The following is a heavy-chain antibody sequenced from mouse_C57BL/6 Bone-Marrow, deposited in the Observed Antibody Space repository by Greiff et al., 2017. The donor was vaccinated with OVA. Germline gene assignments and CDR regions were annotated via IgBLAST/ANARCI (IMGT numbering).Heavy chain of an antibody. J-gene: IGHJ4*01. CDR3: ARDSFYYYGSTLYAMDD. Sequence: QVQLQQSGPELVKPGASVKISCKASGYAFSSSWMNWVKQRPGKGLEWIGRIYPGDGDTNYNGKFKGKATLTADTSSSTAYMQLSSLTSEDSAVYFCARDSFYYYGSTLYAMDDWGQGTSVTVSS. V-gene: IGHV1-82*01. D-gene: IGHD1-1*01. CDR1: GYAFSSSW. CDR2: IYPGDGDT.